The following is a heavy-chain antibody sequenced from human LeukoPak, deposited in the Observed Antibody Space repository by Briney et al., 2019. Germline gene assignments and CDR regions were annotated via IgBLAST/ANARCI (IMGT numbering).Heavy chain of an antibody. CDR1: GGSISSYY. CDR3: ASSPGYCSSISCYSYFDY. V-gene: IGHV4-4*07. Sequence: KPSETLSLTCTVSGGSISSYYWSWIRQPAGEGLEWIGRIYTSGSTNYNPSLKSRVTMSVDTSKNQFSLKLSSVTAADTDGYYCASSPGYCSSISCYSYFDYWGQGTLVTVSS. J-gene: IGHJ4*02. CDR2: IYTSGST. D-gene: IGHD2-2*02.